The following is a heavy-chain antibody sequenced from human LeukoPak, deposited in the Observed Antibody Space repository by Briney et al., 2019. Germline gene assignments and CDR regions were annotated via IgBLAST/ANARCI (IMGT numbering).Heavy chain of an antibody. J-gene: IGHJ3*02. CDR3: ARSLKSNSRDAFDI. V-gene: IGHV4-59*01. D-gene: IGHD2/OR15-2a*01. CDR1: GDSISSYY. CDR2: MYYSGSA. Sequence: SETLSLTCTVSGDSISSYYWSWIRRPPGKGLEWIGQMYYSGSAKYNPSLRSRATTSVDTSKNQFSLKLSSVTAADTAVYYCARSLKSNSRDAFDIWGQGTMVTVSS.